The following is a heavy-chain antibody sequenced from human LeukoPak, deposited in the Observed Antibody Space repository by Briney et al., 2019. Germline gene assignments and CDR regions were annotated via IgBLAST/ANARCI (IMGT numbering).Heavy chain of an antibody. V-gene: IGHV3-74*01. CDR3: ARTLSYGDWTGYFDY. CDR2: INSDGHST. J-gene: IGHJ4*02. Sequence: SGGSLRLSCAASVLTLSSYWMHWARQAPGKGLVWVSRINSDGHSTRYADSAKGRFTIPRDNAKNTLYLQMNSLRAEDTAVYYCARTLSYGDWTGYFDYWGQGTLVTVTA. D-gene: IGHD4-17*01. CDR1: VLTLSSYW.